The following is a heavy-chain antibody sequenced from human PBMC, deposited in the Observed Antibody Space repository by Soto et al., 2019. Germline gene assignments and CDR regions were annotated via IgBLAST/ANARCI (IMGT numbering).Heavy chain of an antibody. V-gene: IGHV3-30*18. CDR3: TNLVGSDALDI. D-gene: IGHD2-8*02. J-gene: IGHJ3*02. Sequence: QVQLVESGGGVVQPGRSLRLSCAASGFTFSSFGMHWVRQAPGKGLEWVAVISDSGINKYYADSVKGRFTISRDNSQNTLYQQMNSVRAEDTAVYYCTNLVGSDALDIWGQGTMVTVSS. CDR2: ISDSGINK. CDR1: GFTFSSFG.